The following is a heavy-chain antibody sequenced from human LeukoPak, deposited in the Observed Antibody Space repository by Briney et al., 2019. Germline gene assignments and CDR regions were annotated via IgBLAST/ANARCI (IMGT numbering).Heavy chain of an antibody. Sequence: SETLSLTCAVYGGSFSGYYWSWIRQPPGKGLEWIGEINHSGSTNYNRSLKSRVTISIDTSKNQFSLKLSSVTAADTAVYYCARAAYSSTWYSRYFDLWGRGTLVTVSS. CDR3: ARAAYSSTWYSRYFDL. D-gene: IGHD6-13*01. V-gene: IGHV4-34*01. J-gene: IGHJ2*01. CDR2: INHSGST. CDR1: GGSFSGYY.